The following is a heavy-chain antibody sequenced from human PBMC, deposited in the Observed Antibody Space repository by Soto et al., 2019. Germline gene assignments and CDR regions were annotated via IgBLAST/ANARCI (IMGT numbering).Heavy chain of an antibody. J-gene: IGHJ6*02. CDR3: ASGGGHYYDSSGDGFYGMDV. CDR2: IYHSGST. D-gene: IGHD3-22*01. Sequence: SETLSLTCTVSGGSISSRNWWSWVRQPPGKGLEWIGEIYHSGSTNYNPSLKSRVTISVDKSKNQFSLKLSSVTAADTAVYYCASGGGHYYDSSGDGFYGMDVWGQGTTVTVSS. CDR1: GGSISSRNW. V-gene: IGHV4-4*02.